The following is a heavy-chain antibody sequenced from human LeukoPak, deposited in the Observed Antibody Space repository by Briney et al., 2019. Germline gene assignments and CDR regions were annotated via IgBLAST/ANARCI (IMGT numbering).Heavy chain of an antibody. CDR2: IFPILGIA. Sequence: SVKVSCKASGGTFSSYTISWVRQAPGQGLEWMGRIFPILGIANYAQKFQGRVTITADKSTSTAYMELSSLRSEDTAVYYCARSGSANYGGLDYWGQGTLVTVSS. D-gene: IGHD4-23*01. CDR1: GGTFSSYT. V-gene: IGHV1-69*02. CDR3: ARSGSANYGGLDY. J-gene: IGHJ4*02.